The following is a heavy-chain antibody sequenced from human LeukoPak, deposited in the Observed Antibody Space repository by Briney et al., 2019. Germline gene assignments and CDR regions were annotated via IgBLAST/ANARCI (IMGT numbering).Heavy chain of an antibody. CDR2: IYPGDSDT. J-gene: IGHJ6*03. V-gene: IGHV5-51*01. CDR3: ARRPNYYYYMDF. Sequence: GESLKISCKGSGYSFISYWIGWVRQMPGKGLEWMGIIYPGDSDTRYSPSFKGQVTISADKFISTAYLQWDSLKASDTAVYYCARRPNYYYYMDFWGKGTTVTVS. CDR1: GYSFISYW.